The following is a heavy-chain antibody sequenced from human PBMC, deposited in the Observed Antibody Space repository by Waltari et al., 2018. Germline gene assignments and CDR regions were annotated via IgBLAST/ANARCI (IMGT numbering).Heavy chain of an antibody. J-gene: IGHJ6*02. V-gene: IGHV4-39*01. CDR3: ARGGIAAAGYYYYGMDV. Sequence: QLQLQESGPGLVKPSETLSLTCTVSGGSISSSSYYWGWIRQPPGKGLEWIGSIYYSGGTYYNPSLKSRVTISVDTSKNQFSLKLSSVTAADTAVYYCARGGIAAAGYYYYGMDVWGQGTTVTVSS. CDR1: GGSISSSSYY. CDR2: IYYSGGT. D-gene: IGHD6-13*01.